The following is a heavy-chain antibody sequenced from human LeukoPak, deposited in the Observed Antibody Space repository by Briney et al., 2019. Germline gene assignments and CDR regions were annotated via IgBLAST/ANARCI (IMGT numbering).Heavy chain of an antibody. J-gene: IGHJ4*02. V-gene: IGHV3-23*01. CDR2: ISGSGDGT. Sequence: GGSLRLSCAASGFTFSNYAMTWVRQAPGKGLECVSAISGSGDGTYYADSVKGRFTISRDNSKITVYLQMNSLRAEDTAVYYCAKPYYSGSGSYSREDYWGQGTLVTVSS. CDR1: GFTFSNYA. CDR3: AKPYYSGSGSYSREDY. D-gene: IGHD3-10*01.